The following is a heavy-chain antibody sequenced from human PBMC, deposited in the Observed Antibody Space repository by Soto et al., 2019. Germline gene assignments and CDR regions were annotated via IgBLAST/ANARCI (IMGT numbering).Heavy chain of an antibody. Sequence: RASVKVSCKASGGTFSRHAISWVRQAPGQGLEWMGGIIPIFGTANYAQKFKGRVTITADESTSTAYMELSTLRSEDTAVYYCARERVDTASYYYYGMDVWGQGTTVTVSS. CDR1: GGTFSRHA. V-gene: IGHV1-69*13. D-gene: IGHD5-18*01. CDR2: IIPIFGTA. J-gene: IGHJ6*02. CDR3: ARERVDTASYYYYGMDV.